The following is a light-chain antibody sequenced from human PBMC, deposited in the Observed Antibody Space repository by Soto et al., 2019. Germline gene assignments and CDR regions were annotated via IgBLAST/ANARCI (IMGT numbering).Light chain of an antibody. CDR1: SSAVGGYNY. V-gene: IGLV2-14*01. Sequence: QSALTQPASVSGSPGQSITISCIGTSSAVGGYNYVSWYQQHPGKAPKLMIYDVSNRPSGVSNRFSGSKSGNTASLTISGLQAEDEADYYCSSYTTSGSLVFGGGTKLTVL. CDR3: SSYTTSGSLV. J-gene: IGLJ2*01. CDR2: DVS.